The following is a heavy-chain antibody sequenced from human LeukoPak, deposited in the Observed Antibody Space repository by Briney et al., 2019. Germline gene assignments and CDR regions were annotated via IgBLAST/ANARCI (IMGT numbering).Heavy chain of an antibody. CDR3: ARSPLTSSGWYRADY. D-gene: IGHD6-19*01. V-gene: IGHV1-2*02. Sequence: ASVKVSCKASGYTFSGHYIHWVRQAPGQGLEWMGWIYPNSGDTNYAQKFQGRVTMTRVTSTSTAYMELSRLRSDDTAVYYCARSPLTSSGWYRADYWGQGTLVTVSS. CDR1: GYTFSGHY. J-gene: IGHJ4*02. CDR2: IYPNSGDT.